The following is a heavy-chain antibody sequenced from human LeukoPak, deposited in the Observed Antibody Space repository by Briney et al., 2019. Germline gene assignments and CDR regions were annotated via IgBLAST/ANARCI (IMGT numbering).Heavy chain of an antibody. D-gene: IGHD3-10*01. CDR2: LYSGGTT. J-gene: IGHJ2*01. CDR1: GFDVSANY. CDR3: ARVGDHYHWYLDL. Sequence: SGGSLRLSCEGSGFDVSANYMNWVRQAPGKGLEWVSTLYSGGTTYYADSVKGRFTVSRESSKNTLLLHMTSLRAEDTAVYYCARVGDHYHWYLDLWGRGTLVTASS. V-gene: IGHV3-53*01.